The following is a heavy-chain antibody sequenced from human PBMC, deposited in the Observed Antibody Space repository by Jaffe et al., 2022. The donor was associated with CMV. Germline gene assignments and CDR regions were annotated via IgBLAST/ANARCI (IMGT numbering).Heavy chain of an antibody. V-gene: IGHV1-3*04. Sequence: QVQLVQSGAEVKKPGASVKISCKASGYMFTNYAIHWVRQAPGHRLEWMGWINTDKGNTKYSQNFQGRVTIIRDTSATTAYMELSSLMSEDTAIYYCARLISGNYYGHWGQGTLVTVSS. CDR1: GYMFTNYA. CDR2: INTDKGNT. J-gene: IGHJ4*02. CDR3: ARLISGNYYGH. D-gene: IGHD1-26*01.